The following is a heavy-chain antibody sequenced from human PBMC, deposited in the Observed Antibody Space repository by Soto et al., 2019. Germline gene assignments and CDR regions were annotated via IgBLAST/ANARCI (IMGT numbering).Heavy chain of an antibody. CDR3: AHRAQTRVGAFFDY. D-gene: IGHD1-26*01. CDR1: GFSLSTSGVG. CDR2: IYWDDDK. J-gene: IGHJ4*02. Sequence: QITLKESGPTLVKPTQTLTLTCTFSGFSLSTSGVGVGWIRQPPGKALEWLALIYWDDDKRYSPSLKSRLTISKDIIKNQVVLTMTNMDPVDTATYYCAHRAQTRVGAFFDYWGQGTLVTVSS. V-gene: IGHV2-5*02.